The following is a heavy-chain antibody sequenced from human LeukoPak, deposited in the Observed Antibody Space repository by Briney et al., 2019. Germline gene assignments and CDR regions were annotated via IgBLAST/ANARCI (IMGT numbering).Heavy chain of an antibody. J-gene: IGHJ4*02. V-gene: IGHV4-34*01. CDR3: ARGRRLLYDY. CDR1: GFTFSSYS. Sequence: SGGSLRLSCAASGFTFSSYSMNWVRQPPGKGLEWIGEINHSGSTNYNPSLKSRVTISVDTSKNQFSLKLSSVTAADTAVYYCARGRRLLYDYWGQGTLVTVSS. D-gene: IGHD2-15*01. CDR2: INHSGST.